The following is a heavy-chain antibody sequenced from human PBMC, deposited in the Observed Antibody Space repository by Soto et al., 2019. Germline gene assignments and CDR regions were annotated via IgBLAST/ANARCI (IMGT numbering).Heavy chain of an antibody. D-gene: IGHD1-26*01. J-gene: IGHJ4*02. CDR2: ISYDGSNK. Sequence: QVQLVESGGDVVQPGRSLRLSCAASGFTFSSYGMHWVRQAPGKGLEWVAVISYDGSNKYYADSVKGRFTISRDNSKNTLYLQMNSLRAEDTAVYYCAKEATYGHFDYWGQGTLVTVSS. CDR1: GFTFSSYG. V-gene: IGHV3-30*18. CDR3: AKEATYGHFDY.